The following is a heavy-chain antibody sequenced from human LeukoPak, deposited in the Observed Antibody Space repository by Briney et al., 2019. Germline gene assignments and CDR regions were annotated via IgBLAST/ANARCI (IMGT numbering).Heavy chain of an antibody. CDR3: ARESSGHYFDY. CDR2: ITISDGNT. V-gene: IGHV3-23*01. CDR1: GFTFSSYT. Sequence: PGGSLRLSCAASGFTFSSYTMSWVRQAPGKGQEWVSTITISDGNTYYADSVKGRFTVSRDNSKNTLYLQMNSLRVEDTAVYYCARESSGHYFDYWGQGTLVTVSS. J-gene: IGHJ4*02. D-gene: IGHD6-25*01.